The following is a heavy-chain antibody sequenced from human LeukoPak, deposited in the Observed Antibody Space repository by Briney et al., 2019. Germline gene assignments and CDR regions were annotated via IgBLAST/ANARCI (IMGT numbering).Heavy chain of an antibody. CDR2: ISSSSSYI. J-gene: IGHJ3*02. V-gene: IGHV3-21*01. CDR3: ARDMVRGVTPDGDFDI. D-gene: IGHD3-10*01. CDR1: GFTFSSYS. Sequence: GGSLRLSCAASGFTFSSYSMNWVRQAPGKGLEWVSSISSSSSYIYYADSVKGRFTISRDNAKNSLYLQMNSLRAEDTAVYYCARDMVRGVTPDGDFDIWGQGTMVTVSS.